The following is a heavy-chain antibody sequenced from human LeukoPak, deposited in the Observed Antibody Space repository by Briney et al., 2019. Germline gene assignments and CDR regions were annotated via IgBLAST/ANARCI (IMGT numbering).Heavy chain of an antibody. V-gene: IGHV3-48*02. Sequence: GGSLRLSCAASGFTFSSYSMSWVRQAPGKGLEWASYISSSASTIYYADSVKGRFTISRDNPRDSLFLQMNSLRDEDTAVYYCVRADWGSFAFDIWGQGTMVTVSS. CDR1: GFTFSSYS. CDR2: ISSSASTI. D-gene: IGHD7-27*01. CDR3: VRADWGSFAFDI. J-gene: IGHJ3*02.